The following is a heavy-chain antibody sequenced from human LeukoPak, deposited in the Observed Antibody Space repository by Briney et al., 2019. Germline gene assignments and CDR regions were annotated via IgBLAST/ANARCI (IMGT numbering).Heavy chain of an antibody. Sequence: PSETLSLTCAVYGGSFSGYYWSWIRQPPGKGLEWIGEINHSGSTNYSPSLKSRVTISVDTSKNQFSLKLSSVTAADTAVYYCARYHPAWAAFDIWGQGTMVTVSS. CDR1: GGSFSGYY. CDR2: INHSGST. D-gene: IGHD2-2*01. J-gene: IGHJ3*02. V-gene: IGHV4-34*01. CDR3: ARYHPAWAAFDI.